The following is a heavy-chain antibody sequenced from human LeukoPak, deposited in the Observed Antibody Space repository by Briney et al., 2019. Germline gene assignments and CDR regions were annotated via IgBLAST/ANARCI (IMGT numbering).Heavy chain of an antibody. D-gene: IGHD2-15*01. Sequence: PGGSLRLSCAASGFTFSSYSMNWVRQAPGKGLEWVSYISSSSSTIYYADSVKGRFTISRDSAKNSLYLQMNSLRAEDTAVYYCARGSGGSCSDFDYWGQGTLVTVSS. CDR3: ARGSGGSCSDFDY. CDR1: GFTFSSYS. V-gene: IGHV3-48*01. CDR2: ISSSSSTI. J-gene: IGHJ4*02.